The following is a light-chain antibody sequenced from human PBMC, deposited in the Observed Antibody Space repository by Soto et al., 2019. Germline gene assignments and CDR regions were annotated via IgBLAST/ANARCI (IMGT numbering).Light chain of an antibody. J-gene: IGLJ2*01. CDR1: RSNIGAEYN. Sequence: QSVLTQPPSVSGAPGQRVTISCTGSRSNIGAEYNVHWYQQLPGTAPKLLIYGNINRPSGVPDRFSGSKSGTSASLAITGLQAEDEADYYCQSYDNNLRGVFGGGTKLTVL. CDR3: QSYDNNLRGV. V-gene: IGLV1-40*01. CDR2: GNI.